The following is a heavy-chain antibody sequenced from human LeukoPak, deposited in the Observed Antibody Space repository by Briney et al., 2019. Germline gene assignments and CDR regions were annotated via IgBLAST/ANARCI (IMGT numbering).Heavy chain of an antibody. CDR1: GFTFSSYW. CDR2: INSDGSST. V-gene: IGHV3-74*01. CDR3: AEEPTAHDAFDI. D-gene: IGHD1-14*01. Sequence: GGSLRLSCAASGFTFSSYWMHWVRQAPGKGLVWVSRINSDGSSTSYADSVKGRFTISRDNAKNTLYLQMNSLRAEDTAVFYCAEEPTAHDAFDIWGQGTMVTVSS. J-gene: IGHJ3*02.